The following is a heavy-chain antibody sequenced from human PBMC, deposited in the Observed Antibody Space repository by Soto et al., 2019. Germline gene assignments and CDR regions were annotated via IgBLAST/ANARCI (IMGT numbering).Heavy chain of an antibody. J-gene: IGHJ4*02. Sequence: PLGLLRLCNGASGFTFSISAMSWVRQAPGKGLEWVSAISGSGGSTYYADSVKGRFTISRDNSKNTLYLQMNSLRAEDTAVYYCAKEDGYNFHVDYWGQGTLVTVSS. D-gene: IGHD5-12*01. CDR2: ISGSGGST. CDR1: GFTFSISA. CDR3: AKEDGYNFHVDY. V-gene: IGHV3-23*01.